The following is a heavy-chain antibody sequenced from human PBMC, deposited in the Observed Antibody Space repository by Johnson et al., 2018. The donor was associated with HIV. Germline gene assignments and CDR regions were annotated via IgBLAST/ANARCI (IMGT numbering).Heavy chain of an antibody. CDR3: ATSGVTRGSSSSHAFDI. V-gene: IGHV3-30*04. D-gene: IGHD6-6*01. CDR1: GFTFSSYA. CDR2: ISYDGINK. J-gene: IGHJ3*02. Sequence: QVQLVESGGGVVQPGRSLRLSCAASGFTFSSYAMHWVRQAPGKGLEWVAVISYDGINKYYADSVKGRFTISRDNSKNTLYLQMNSLRAEDTAMYYCATSGVTRGSSSSHAFDIWGQGTMVTVSS.